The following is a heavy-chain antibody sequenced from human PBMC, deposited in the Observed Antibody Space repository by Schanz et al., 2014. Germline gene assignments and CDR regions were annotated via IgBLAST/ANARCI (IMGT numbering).Heavy chain of an antibody. Sequence: QVQLVQSGPAVKKPGASMKVSCLASGYSFTEYFLHWVRQAPGQGLEWMGWINPNSGETKYEQKFKGRATLTSDTSISTAFMELSGRTSDDTATYFCARARYTGYDCSGYWGQGTLLIVSS. J-gene: IGHJ4*02. CDR1: GYSFTEYF. CDR2: INPNSGET. D-gene: IGHD5-12*01. CDR3: ARARYTGYDCSGY. V-gene: IGHV1-2*02.